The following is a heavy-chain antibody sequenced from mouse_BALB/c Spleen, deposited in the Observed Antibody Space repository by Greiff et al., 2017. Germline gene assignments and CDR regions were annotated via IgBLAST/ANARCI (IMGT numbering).Heavy chain of an antibody. J-gene: IGHJ3*01. D-gene: IGHD2-4*01. CDR3: ARGGSTMITTGFAY. V-gene: IGHV1S53*03. Sequence: QVQLQQSDTELVKPGASVKISCKASGYTFTDHAIHWVKQRPEQGLEWIGYISPGNGDIKYNEKFKGKATLTADKSSSTAYMQLNSLTSEDSAVYYCARGGSTMITTGFAYWGQGTLVTVSA. CDR2: ISPGNGDI. CDR1: GYTFTDHA.